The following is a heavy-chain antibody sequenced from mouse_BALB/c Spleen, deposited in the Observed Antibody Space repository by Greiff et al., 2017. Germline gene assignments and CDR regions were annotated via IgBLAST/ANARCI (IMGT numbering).Heavy chain of an antibody. D-gene: IGHD1-1*01. Sequence: EVKLVESGAELVRPGASVKLSCTASGFTIKGYYMHWVKQRPEQGLEWIGYIDPENGDTEYAPKFQGKATMTADTSSNTAYLQLSSLTSEDTAVYYRSAGDSVGADWGQGTLVTVSA. CDR3: SAGDSVGAD. V-gene: IGHV14-4*02. CDR1: GFTIKGYY. J-gene: IGHJ3*01. CDR2: IDPENGDT.